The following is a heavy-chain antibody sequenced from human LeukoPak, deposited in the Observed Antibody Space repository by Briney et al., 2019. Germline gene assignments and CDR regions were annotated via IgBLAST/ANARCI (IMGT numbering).Heavy chain of an antibody. CDR2: INYSGST. V-gene: IGHV4-34*01. D-gene: IGHD5-12*01. CDR3: ATMSGSKGGVDY. CDR1: GGSFSGYY. J-gene: IGHJ4*02. Sequence: SETLSLTCAVYGGSFSGYYWSWIRQPPGKGLEWIGEINYSGSTNYNPSLKSRVTISVDTSKNQFSLKLSSVTAADTAVYYCATMSGSKGGVDYWGQGTLVTVSS.